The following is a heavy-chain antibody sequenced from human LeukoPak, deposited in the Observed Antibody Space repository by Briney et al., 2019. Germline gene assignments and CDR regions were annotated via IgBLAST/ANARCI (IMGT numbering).Heavy chain of an antibody. V-gene: IGHV3-23*01. J-gene: IGHJ3*02. CDR1: RLTFSNYA. D-gene: IGHD2-21*01. CDR2: ISGSGGST. CDR3: AGDRAYPNDVFNI. Sequence: GGSLRLSCAASRLTFSNYAMSWVRQAPGKGLEWVSAISGSGGSTWYADSVKGRFTISRDNSKNTLYLHMNSLRDEDTALYYCAGDRAYPNDVFNIWGQGTMITVS.